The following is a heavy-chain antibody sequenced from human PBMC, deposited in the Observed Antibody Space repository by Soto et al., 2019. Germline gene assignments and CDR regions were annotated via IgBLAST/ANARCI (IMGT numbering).Heavy chain of an antibody. CDR1: GFTFSTYA. Sequence: EVQLLESGGGLVQPGGSLRLSCAASGFTFSTYAMSWVRQAPGKGLEWVSTITTSGGNTYYADSVQGRSTISRDNSKNTLYLQMTILRAEDTAVYYCAGRYCTNGVCYTNYYYYIDVWGKGTTVTVSS. CDR2: ITTSGGNT. D-gene: IGHD2-8*01. J-gene: IGHJ6*03. V-gene: IGHV3-23*01. CDR3: AGRYCTNGVCYTNYYYYIDV.